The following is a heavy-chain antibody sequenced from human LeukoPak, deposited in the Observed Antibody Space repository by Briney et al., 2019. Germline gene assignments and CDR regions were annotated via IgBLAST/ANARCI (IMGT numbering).Heavy chain of an antibody. CDR1: GFTFSDYY. CDR3: ARERFRGGEGAFDI. CDR2: ISSSGNTT. J-gene: IGHJ3*02. V-gene: IGHV3-11*04. Sequence: PGGSLRLSCAASGFTFSDYYMSWIRQAPGKGLEWVSCISSSGNTTYYADSVKGRFTISRDNSKNTLYLQMNSLRAEDTAVYYCARERFRGGEGAFDIWGQGTMVTVSS. D-gene: IGHD3-16*01.